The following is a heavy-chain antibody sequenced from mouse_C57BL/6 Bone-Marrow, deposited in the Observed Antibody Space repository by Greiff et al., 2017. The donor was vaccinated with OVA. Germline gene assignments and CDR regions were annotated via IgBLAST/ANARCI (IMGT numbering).Heavy chain of an antibody. V-gene: IGHV5-9-1*02. CDR1: GFTFSSYA. D-gene: IGHD2-3*01. CDR2: ISSGGDYI. Sequence: EVKLMESGEGLVKPGGSLKLSCAASGFTFSSYAMSWVRQTPEKRLEWVAYISSGGDYIYYADTVKGRFTISRDNARNTLYLQMSSLKSEDTAMYYCTRDGDLREYYAMDYWGQGTSVTVSS. J-gene: IGHJ4*01. CDR3: TRDGDLREYYAMDY.